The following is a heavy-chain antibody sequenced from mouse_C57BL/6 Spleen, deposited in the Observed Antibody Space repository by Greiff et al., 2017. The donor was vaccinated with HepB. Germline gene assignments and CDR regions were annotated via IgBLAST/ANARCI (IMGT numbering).Heavy chain of an antibody. CDR2: IWSDGST. CDR1: GFSLTSYG. J-gene: IGHJ4*01. D-gene: IGHD2-1*01. Sequence: QVQLKESGPGLVAPSQSLSITCTVSGFSLTSYGVHWVRQPPGKGLEWLVVIWSDGSTTYNSALKSRLSISKDNSKSQVFLKMNSLQTDDTAMYYCARHLPLGYYAMDYWGQGTSVTVSS. V-gene: IGHV2-6-1*01. CDR3: ARHLPLGYYAMDY.